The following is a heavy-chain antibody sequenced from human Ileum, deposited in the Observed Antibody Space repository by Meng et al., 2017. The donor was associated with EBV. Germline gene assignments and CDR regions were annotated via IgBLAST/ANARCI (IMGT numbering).Heavy chain of an antibody. D-gene: IGHD3/OR15-3a*01. CDR3: ARVKTGLYNWFDP. V-gene: IGHV3-74*01. Sequence: DVQVVESGGGLVQPGGALGLSCAASGFTFSTYWMHWVRQAPGKGLVWVSRINTDGSITTYADSVKGRFTIFRDNAKNTVYLQMNSLGDEDTAAYYCARVKTGLYNWFDPWGQGTLVTVSS. J-gene: IGHJ5*02. CDR2: INTDGSIT. CDR1: GFTFSTYW.